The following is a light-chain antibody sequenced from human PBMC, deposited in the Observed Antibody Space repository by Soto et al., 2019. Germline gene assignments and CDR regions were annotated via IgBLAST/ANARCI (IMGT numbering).Light chain of an antibody. V-gene: IGKV1-5*03. J-gene: IGKJ1*01. CDR2: KSS. CDR3: QQYSSYWT. Sequence: ILMSQSPSSLSASVGHTVTITCRASQDGDKWLAWYQQKPGKAPKLLIYKSSTLIGGVPSRFRAVGSGTEFCLTVSGLQPEDVPTYYCQQYSSYWTFGQGIMVESK. CDR1: QDGDKW.